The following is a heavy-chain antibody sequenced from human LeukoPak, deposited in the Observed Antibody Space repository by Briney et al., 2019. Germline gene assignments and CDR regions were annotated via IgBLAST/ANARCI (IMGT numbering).Heavy chain of an antibody. Sequence: GGSLRLSCAASGFTFSSYWMSWVRQAPGKGLEWAANIKQDGSEKYYVDSVKGRFTISRDNAKNSLYLQMNSLRAEDTAVYYCAREGDYGDYDGDYWGQGTLVTVSS. CDR1: GFTFSSYW. CDR3: AREGDYGDYDGDY. J-gene: IGHJ4*02. D-gene: IGHD4-17*01. CDR2: IKQDGSEK. V-gene: IGHV3-7*01.